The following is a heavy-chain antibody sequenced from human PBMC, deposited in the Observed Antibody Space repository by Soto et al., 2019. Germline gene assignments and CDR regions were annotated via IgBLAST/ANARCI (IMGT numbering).Heavy chain of an antibody. D-gene: IGHD3-10*01. CDR2: ISDDGVSK. V-gene: IGHV3-30*03. CDR3: ARAYYFGSGTSYTLYY. Sequence: GGPLRLYCAASGFTFSNYGMHWVRQAPGKGLEWVAVISDDGVSKYYADSVQGRFTISRDNSESAVFLQMNSLRPDDTALYFCARAYYFGSGTSYTLYYWGQGTQVTVSA. CDR1: GFTFSNYG. J-gene: IGHJ4*02.